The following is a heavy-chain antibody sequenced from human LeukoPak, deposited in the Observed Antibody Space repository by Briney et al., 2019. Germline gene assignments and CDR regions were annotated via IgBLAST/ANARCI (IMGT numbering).Heavy chain of an antibody. CDR2: IYTSGST. V-gene: IGHV4-4*07. CDR1: GGSISSYY. Sequence: SETLSLTCTVSGGSISSYYWSWIRQPAGKGLEWIGRIYTSGSTNYNPSLKSRVTVSVDTSKNQFSLKLSSVTAADTAVYYCARDITSTYLSYYYYYGMDVWGQGTTVTVPS. CDR3: ARDITSTYLSYYYYYGMDV. J-gene: IGHJ6*02. D-gene: IGHD5/OR15-5a*01.